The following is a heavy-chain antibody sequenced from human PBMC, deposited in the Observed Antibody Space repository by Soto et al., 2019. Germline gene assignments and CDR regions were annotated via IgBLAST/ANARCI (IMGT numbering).Heavy chain of an antibody. CDR1: GFTFSSYS. CDR2: ISSSSSTI. CDR3: ATNTALFAFDI. V-gene: IGHV3-48*01. J-gene: IGHJ3*02. D-gene: IGHD5-18*01. Sequence: GGSLRLSCAASGFTFSSYSMNWVRQAPGKGLEWVSYISSSSSTIYYADSVKGRFTISRDNAKNSLYLQMNSLRAEDTAVYYCATNTALFAFDIWGQGTMVTVSS.